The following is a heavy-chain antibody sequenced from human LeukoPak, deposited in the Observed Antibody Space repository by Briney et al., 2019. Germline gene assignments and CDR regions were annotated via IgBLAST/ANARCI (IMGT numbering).Heavy chain of an antibody. CDR3: TTDRYYDNSELQFQH. CDR1: GFTFSNAW. CDR2: IKSKTDGGAT. Sequence: GGSLKLSCAASGFTFSNAWMNWVRQAPGKGLEWVGRIKSKTDGGATDYAAPVKGRFTISRDDSRNTLYLQMDSLKIEDTAVYYCTTDRYYDNSELQFQHWGQGTLVTVSS. D-gene: IGHD3-22*01. J-gene: IGHJ1*01. V-gene: IGHV3-15*07.